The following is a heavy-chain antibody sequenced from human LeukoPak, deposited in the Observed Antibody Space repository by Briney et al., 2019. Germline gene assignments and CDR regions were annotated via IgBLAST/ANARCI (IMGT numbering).Heavy chain of an antibody. J-gene: IGHJ2*01. CDR1: GYTFTSYA. V-gene: IGHV1-3*01. CDR2: INAGNGDT. CDR3: ARGYGDYVWYFDL. D-gene: IGHD4-17*01. Sequence: ASVKVSCKASGYTFTSYAMHWVRQAPGQRLEWMGWINAGNGDTKYSQKFQGRVTITRDTSASTAYMELSSLRSEDTAVYYCARGYGDYVWYFDLWGRGTLATVSS.